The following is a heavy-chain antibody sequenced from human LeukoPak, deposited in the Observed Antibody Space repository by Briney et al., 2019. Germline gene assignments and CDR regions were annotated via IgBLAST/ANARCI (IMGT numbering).Heavy chain of an antibody. CDR1: GGSISSSSYY. V-gene: IGHV4-39*01. Sequence: SETLSLTWTVAGGSISSSSYYWGWIRQPPGKGLEWIGSIYHSGYTYYNPSLESRVTISVDTSKNQFSLKLSSVTAADTAVYYCAKHYMGSYDNRGLDYWGQGTLVTVSS. J-gene: IGHJ4*02. D-gene: IGHD3-10*01. CDR3: AKHYMGSYDNRGLDY. CDR2: IYHSGYT.